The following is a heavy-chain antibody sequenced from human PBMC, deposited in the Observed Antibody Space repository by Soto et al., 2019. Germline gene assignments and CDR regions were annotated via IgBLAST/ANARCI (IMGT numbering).Heavy chain of an antibody. V-gene: IGHV1-18*01. CDR2: ISAYNGNT. CDR3: ARERSLLGSGWYLGEDYYGMDV. CDR1: GYTFTSYG. J-gene: IGHJ6*02. D-gene: IGHD6-19*01. Sequence: QVQLVQSGAEVKKPGASMKVSCKASGYTFTSYGISWVRQAPGQGHEWMGWISAYNGNTKYAQKLQGRVTMTTDTSTSTAYMELRSLRSDDTAVYYCARERSLLGSGWYLGEDYYGMDVWGQGTTVTVSS.